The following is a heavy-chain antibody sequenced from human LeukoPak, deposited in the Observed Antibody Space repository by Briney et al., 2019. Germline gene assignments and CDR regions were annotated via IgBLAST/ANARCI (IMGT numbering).Heavy chain of an antibody. CDR2: MNPNSGNT. CDR1: GYTFTSYD. J-gene: IGHJ4*02. CDR3: ARDCSGGSCYNDANFDY. D-gene: IGHD2-15*01. Sequence: ASVKVSCKASGYTFTSYDINWVRQATGQALEWMGWMNPNSGNTGYAQRFQCRVTMTRKHSISTAYMELSGLRSEDTAVYYCARDCSGGSCYNDANFDYWGQGTLVTVSS. V-gene: IGHV1-8*01.